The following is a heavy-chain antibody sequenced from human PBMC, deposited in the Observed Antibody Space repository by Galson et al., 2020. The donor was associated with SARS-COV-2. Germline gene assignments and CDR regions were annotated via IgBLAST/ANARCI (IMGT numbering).Heavy chain of an antibody. J-gene: IGHJ6*02. CDR1: GGSFSGYY. V-gene: IGHV4-34*01. Sequence: SQASETLSLTCAVYGGSFSGYYWSWIRQPPGKGLEWIGEINHSGSTNYNPSLKSRVTISVDTSKNQFSLKLSSVTAADTAVYYCARGTTVTTLFYYYYYGMDVWGQGTTVTVSS. CDR3: ARGTTVTTLFYYYYYGMDV. CDR2: INHSGST. D-gene: IGHD4-17*01.